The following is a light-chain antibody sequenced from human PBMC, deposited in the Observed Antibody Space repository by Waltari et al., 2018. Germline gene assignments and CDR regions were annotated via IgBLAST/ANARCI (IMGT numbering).Light chain of an antibody. CDR2: GNS. CDR1: SPNLRAGYD. J-gene: IGLJ1*01. V-gene: IGLV1-40*01. CDR3: QSYDSSLSGSV. Sequence: QSVLTQPPSVSGAPGPRVTIPCPGSSPNLRAGYDVQPYQQLPGTAPKPLIYGNSNRPSGVPDRFSGSKSGTSASLAITGLQAEDEADYYCQSYDSSLSGSVFGSGTKVTVL.